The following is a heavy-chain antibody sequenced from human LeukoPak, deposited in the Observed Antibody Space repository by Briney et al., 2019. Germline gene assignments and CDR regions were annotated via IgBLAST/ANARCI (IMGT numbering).Heavy chain of an antibody. Sequence: PGGSLRLSCAASGFTFDDYFMHWVRQAPGKGLEWVSGISWNSGSIVYADSVKGRFTISRDNAKSSLYLQMNSLRADDTALYYCAKAYFYSNYVMDVWGKGTTVTVSS. CDR3: AKAYFYSNYVMDV. D-gene: IGHD4-11*01. CDR2: ISWNSGSI. CDR1: GFTFDDYF. V-gene: IGHV3-9*01. J-gene: IGHJ6*04.